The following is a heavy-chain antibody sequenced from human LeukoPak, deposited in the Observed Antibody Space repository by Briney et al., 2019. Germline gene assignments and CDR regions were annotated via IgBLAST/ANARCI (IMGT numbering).Heavy chain of an antibody. V-gene: IGHV3-30-3*01. CDR3: ARYSGAFFDP. CDR2: ISYDGSNK. CDR1: GFTFSSYA. D-gene: IGHD1-26*01. J-gene: IGHJ5*02. Sequence: GGSLRLSCAASGFTFSSYAMHWVRQAPGKGLEWVAVISYDGSNKYYADSVKGRFTISRDNAKNSLYLQMNSLRAEDTAVYYCARYSGAFFDPWGQGTLVTVSS.